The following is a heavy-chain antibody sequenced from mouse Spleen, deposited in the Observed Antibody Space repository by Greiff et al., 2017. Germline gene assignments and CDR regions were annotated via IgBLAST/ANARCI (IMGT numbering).Heavy chain of an antibody. Sequence: EVQGVESGGGLVQPGGSLKLSCATSGFTFSDYYMYWVRQTPEKRLEWVAYISNGGGSTYYPDTVKGRFTISRDNAKNTLYLQMSRLKSEDTAMYYCAFSDYAMDYWGQGTSVTVSS. D-gene: IGHD3-1*01. CDR3: AFSDYAMDY. V-gene: IGHV5-12*02. J-gene: IGHJ4*01. CDR1: GFTFSDYY. CDR2: ISNGGGST.